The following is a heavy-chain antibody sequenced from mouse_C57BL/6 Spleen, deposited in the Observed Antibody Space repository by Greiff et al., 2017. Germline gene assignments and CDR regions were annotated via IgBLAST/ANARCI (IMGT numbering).Heavy chain of an antibody. J-gene: IGHJ4*01. D-gene: IGHD2-2*01. CDR2: IYPRDGST. CDR3: ARRRYGYDVYYAMDY. CDR1: GYTFTSYD. V-gene: IGHV1-85*01. Sequence: VQLQQSGPELVKPGASVKLSCKASGYTFTSYDINWVKQRPGQGLEWIGWIYPRDGSTKYNEKFKGKATLTVDTSSSTAYMELHSLTSEDSAVYFCARRRYGYDVYYAMDYWGQGTSVTVSS.